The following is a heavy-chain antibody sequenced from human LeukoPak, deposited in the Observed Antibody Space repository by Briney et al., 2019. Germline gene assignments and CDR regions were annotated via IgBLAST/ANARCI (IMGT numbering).Heavy chain of an antibody. Sequence: GGSLRLSCVASGFTFSNAWMSWVRQAPGKGREWVGRVKRKTDGGTTDYAAPVKGRFSISRDDSKNTLYLQMNSLKTEDTAVYYCATLGAFDYWGQGTLVTVSS. CDR1: GFTFSNAW. V-gene: IGHV3-15*01. CDR2: VKRKTDGGTT. CDR3: ATLGAFDY. D-gene: IGHD3-16*01. J-gene: IGHJ4*02.